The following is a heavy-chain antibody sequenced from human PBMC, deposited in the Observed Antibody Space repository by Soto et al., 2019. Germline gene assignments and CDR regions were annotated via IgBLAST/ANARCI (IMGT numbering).Heavy chain of an antibody. Sequence: SETLSLTCTVSGGSISSSRYFWGWIRQHPGKGLEWIGYIYYSGSTYYNPSLKSRVTISVDRSKNQFSLKLSSVTAADTAVYYCARAGDSSGPVALGYWGQGTLVTVSS. D-gene: IGHD6-19*01. V-gene: IGHV4-31*03. J-gene: IGHJ4*02. CDR3: ARAGDSSGPVALGY. CDR1: GGSISSSRYF. CDR2: IYYSGST.